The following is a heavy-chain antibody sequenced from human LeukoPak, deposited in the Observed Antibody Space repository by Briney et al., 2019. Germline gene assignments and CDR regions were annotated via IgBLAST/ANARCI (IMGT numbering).Heavy chain of an antibody. D-gene: IGHD2-15*01. CDR1: RGITRYY. V-gene: IGHV4-59*01. J-gene: IGHJ4*02. Sequence: SETLSLTCTVSRGITRYYWFWIRQSPGKGLEWVGCIFNTGTTNYNPSLKSRATMSVDTSKSQFSLKLSSVTAADTAIYYCAGGGYCGVSSCFAPLLDWWGQGSPVTVSS. CDR3: AGGGYCGVSSCFAPLLDW. CDR2: IFNTGTT.